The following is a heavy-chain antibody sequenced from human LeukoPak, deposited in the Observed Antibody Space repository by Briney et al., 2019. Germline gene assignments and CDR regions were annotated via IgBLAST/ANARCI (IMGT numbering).Heavy chain of an antibody. J-gene: IGHJ4*02. CDR1: GFTFTDYG. D-gene: IGHD2-2*01. CDR3: VSRGYQLLSPFDY. V-gene: IGHV3-48*01. CDR2: ISNSAI. Sequence: GGSLRLSCATSGFTFTDYGMNWFRQAPGKGLEWVSYISNSAILYADSVKGRFTISRDNARESLYLQMNSLRVEDTAVYYCVSRGYQLLSPFDYWGQGTLVTVSS.